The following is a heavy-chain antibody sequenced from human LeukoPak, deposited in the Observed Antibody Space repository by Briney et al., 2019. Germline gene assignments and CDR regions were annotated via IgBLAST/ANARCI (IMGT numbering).Heavy chain of an antibody. Sequence: PSETLSLTCTVSGGSISSYYWSWIRQPAGKGLEWIGRIYTSGSTNYNPSLKSRVTMSEDTSKNQFSLKLSSVTAADTAVYYCARVVGWSSTSCEGGWGYFDYWGQGTLVTVSS. CDR1: GGSISSYY. CDR3: ARVVGWSSTSCEGGWGYFDY. J-gene: IGHJ4*02. D-gene: IGHD2-2*01. CDR2: IYTSGST. V-gene: IGHV4-4*07.